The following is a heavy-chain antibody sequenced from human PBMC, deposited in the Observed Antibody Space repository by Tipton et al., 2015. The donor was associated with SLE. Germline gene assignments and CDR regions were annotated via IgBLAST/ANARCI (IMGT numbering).Heavy chain of an antibody. J-gene: IGHJ1*01. D-gene: IGHD1-7*01. CDR2: IYYTGST. Sequence: TLSLTCTVSGGSISSQFWSWIRQPPGKGLEWIGYIYYTGSTNYNPSLQSRVTLSIETSKNQFSLKLSSVTAADTAVYYCARQSITGTTGYFQHWGQGTLVTVSS. CDR3: ARQSITGTTGYFQH. V-gene: IGHV4-59*08. CDR1: GGSISSQF.